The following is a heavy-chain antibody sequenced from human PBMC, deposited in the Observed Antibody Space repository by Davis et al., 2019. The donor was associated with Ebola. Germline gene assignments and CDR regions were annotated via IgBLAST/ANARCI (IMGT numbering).Heavy chain of an antibody. V-gene: IGHV3-33*01. J-gene: IGHJ5*02. CDR2: IWYDGSNK. CDR1: GFTFSSYG. D-gene: IGHD2-15*01. Sequence: PGGSLRLSCAASGFTFSSYGMHWVRQAPGKGLEWVAVIWYDGSNKYYADSVKGRFTISRDNAKNSLYLQMNSLRAEDTAVYYCARETVVVVAALGWWFDPWGQGTLVTVSS. CDR3: ARETVVVVAALGWWFDP.